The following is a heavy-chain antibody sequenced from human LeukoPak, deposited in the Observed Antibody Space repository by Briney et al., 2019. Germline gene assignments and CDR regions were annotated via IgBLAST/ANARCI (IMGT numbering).Heavy chain of an antibody. V-gene: IGHV3-11*04. D-gene: IGHD2-2*01. CDR3: AKDWGWYQLLSRFDY. CDR2: ISSSSSAI. Sequence: GSLRLSCVASGFNFSDYYMSWIRQAPGKGLKWISFISSSSSAIYYADSVKGRFTISRDNAKNSLYLQMNSLRAEDTAVYYCAKDWGWYQLLSRFDYWGQGTLVTVSS. J-gene: IGHJ4*02. CDR1: GFNFSDYY.